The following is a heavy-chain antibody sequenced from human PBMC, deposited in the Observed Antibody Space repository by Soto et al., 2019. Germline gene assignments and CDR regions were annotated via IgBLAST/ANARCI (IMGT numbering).Heavy chain of an antibody. CDR2: IYYSGST. CDR3: ARELHSVGATTSRVRWFDP. Sequence: SETLSLTCTVSGGSVSSGSYYWSWIRQPPGKGLEWIGYIYYSGSTNYNPSLKSRVTISVDTSKNQFSLKLSSVTAADTAVYYCARELHSVGATTSRVRWFDPWGQGTLVTVS. V-gene: IGHV4-61*01. D-gene: IGHD1-26*01. J-gene: IGHJ5*02. CDR1: GGSVSSGSYY.